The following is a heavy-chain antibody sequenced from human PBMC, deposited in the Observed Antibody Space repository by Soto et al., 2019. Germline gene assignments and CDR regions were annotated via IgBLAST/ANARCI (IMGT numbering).Heavy chain of an antibody. CDR3: ARWLTTVDYFDY. V-gene: IGHV3-72*01. J-gene: IGHJ4*02. CDR1: GFTFSDYY. D-gene: IGHD4-4*01. Sequence: EVQLVESGGGLVQPGGSLRLSCVVSGFTFSDYYMDWVRQAPGKGLEWVGRIRNKANSHTTEYAASVKGRFTISRDDSTNSLYLQMNSLKTEDTAVYYCARWLTTVDYFDYWGQGTLVTVSS. CDR2: IRNKANSHTT.